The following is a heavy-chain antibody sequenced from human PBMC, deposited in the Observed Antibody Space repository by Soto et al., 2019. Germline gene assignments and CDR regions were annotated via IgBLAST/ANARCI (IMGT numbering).Heavy chain of an antibody. Sequence: EEQVSESGGALVQPGGSLRLSCAASGFNFNTFAMSWIRQAPGKGLEWVSHISSSGGSRAYADSVRGRFTISRANSKNVLFLSMNRLRADETATYYCAKDPPSPWTANWVDPWGKGTLVTVSS. CDR2: ISSSGGSR. V-gene: IGHV3-23*01. D-gene: IGHD1-1*01. CDR3: AKDPPSPWTANWVDP. CDR1: GFNFNTFA. J-gene: IGHJ5*02.